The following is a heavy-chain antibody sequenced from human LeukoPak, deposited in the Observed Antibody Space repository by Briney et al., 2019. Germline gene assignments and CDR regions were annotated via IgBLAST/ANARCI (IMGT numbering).Heavy chain of an antibody. CDR3: VFQRGSYDSSGYGYFDY. V-gene: IGHV3-48*03. Sequence: GGSLRLSCAASGITFSTYEMNWVRQAPGTGLEWVSYISDSGNTIYYADSVKGRFTISRDNAKNSLYLQMNSLRAEDTAVHYCVFQRGSYDSSGYGYFDYWGQGTLVTVSS. J-gene: IGHJ4*02. D-gene: IGHD3-22*01. CDR1: GITFSTYE. CDR2: ISDSGNTI.